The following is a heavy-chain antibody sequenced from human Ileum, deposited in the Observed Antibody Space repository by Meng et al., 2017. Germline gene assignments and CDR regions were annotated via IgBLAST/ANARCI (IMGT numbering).Heavy chain of an antibody. CDR3: ASLGPRTAAGRVYYFDY. J-gene: IGHJ4*02. Sequence: GRLQALGHVRVHASGIRCLSWSVLGGSLNSRNWWSWVLHHPGKGLEWIGEIYHSGSTNYNPSLQSRVTISVDKSKNQFSLKLSSVTAADTAVYYCASLGPRTAAGRVYYFDYWGQGNLVTVSS. CDR2: IYHSGST. D-gene: IGHD6-13*01. CDR1: GGSLNSRNW. V-gene: IGHV4-4*02.